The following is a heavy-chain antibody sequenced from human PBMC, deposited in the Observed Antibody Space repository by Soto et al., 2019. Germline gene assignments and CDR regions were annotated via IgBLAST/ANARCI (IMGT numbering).Heavy chain of an antibody. V-gene: IGHV4-38-2*02. D-gene: IGHD2-2*01. CDR3: ARDCSSSTCSSHFYFGMDV. CDR2: IYHTGTT. CDR1: GYSISSGYF. J-gene: IGHJ6*02. Sequence: KPSETLSLTCAVSGYSISSGYFWGWIRQPPGKGLEWIGNIYHTGTTYTNPSLKSRVTMSIDTSKNQFSLNLSSVTAADTAVYYCARDCSSSTCSSHFYFGMDVWGQGTTVTVSS.